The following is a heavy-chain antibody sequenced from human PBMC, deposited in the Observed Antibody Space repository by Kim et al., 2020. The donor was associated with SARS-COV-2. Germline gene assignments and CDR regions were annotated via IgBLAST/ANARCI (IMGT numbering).Heavy chain of an antibody. V-gene: IGHV3-13*01. Sequence: GGSLRLSCAASGFTFSGYDMHWVRQAAGEGLEWVSAIGSAGDSYYPDSVKGRFTISIENAKDSLYLQMNSLRAGDTAVYYCARGGLQEQFDYWGQGTLVT. D-gene: IGHD1-1*01. CDR1: GFTFSGYD. CDR3: ARGGLQEQFDY. CDR2: IGSAGDS. J-gene: IGHJ4*02.